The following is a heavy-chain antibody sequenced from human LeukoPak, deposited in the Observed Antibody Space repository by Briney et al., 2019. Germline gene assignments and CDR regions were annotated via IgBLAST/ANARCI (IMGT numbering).Heavy chain of an antibody. D-gene: IGHD3-10*01. Sequence: GVLRLSCAASGFTFSSYAMHWVRQAPGKGLGWVAVISYDGSNKYYADSVKGRFTISRDNSKNTLYLQMNSLRAEDTAVYYCAREPYYGSGSYFDYWGQGTLVTVSS. CDR2: ISYDGSNK. CDR3: AREPYYGSGSYFDY. J-gene: IGHJ4*02. V-gene: IGHV3-30-3*01. CDR1: GFTFSSYA.